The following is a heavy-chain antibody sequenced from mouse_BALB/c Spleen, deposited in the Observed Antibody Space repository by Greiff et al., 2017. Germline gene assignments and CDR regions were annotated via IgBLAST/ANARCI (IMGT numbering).Heavy chain of an antibody. D-gene: IGHD4-1*01. CDR1: GYSITSDYA. Sequence: EVKLLESGPGLVKPSQSLSLTCTVTGYSITSDYAWNWIRQFPGNKLEWMGYISYSGSTSYNPSLKSRISITRDTSKNQFFLQLNSVTTEDTATYYCARETGTPYYFDYWGQGTTLTVSS. V-gene: IGHV3-2*02. CDR3: ARETGTPYYFDY. CDR2: ISYSGST. J-gene: IGHJ2*01.